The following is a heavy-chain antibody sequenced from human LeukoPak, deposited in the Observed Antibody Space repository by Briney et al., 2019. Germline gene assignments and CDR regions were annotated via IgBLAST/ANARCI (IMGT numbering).Heavy chain of an antibody. D-gene: IGHD3-10*01. V-gene: IGHV1-8*01. Sequence: ASVKVSCKTSGYIFTSHDISWLRQAPGQGLEWMGWMNPHSANTGYSQKFQGRITMTWNTSISTAYMELSSLRSEDTAIYYCAREDYYGSGSFSNWFDPWGQGTLVTVSS. CDR2: MNPHSANT. CDR3: AREDYYGSGSFSNWFDP. J-gene: IGHJ5*02. CDR1: GYIFTSHD.